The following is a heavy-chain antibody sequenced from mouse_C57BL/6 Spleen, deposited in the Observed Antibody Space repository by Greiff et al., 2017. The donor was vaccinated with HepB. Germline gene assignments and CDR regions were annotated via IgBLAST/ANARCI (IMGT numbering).Heavy chain of an antibody. CDR2: INPSSGYT. V-gene: IGHV1-4*01. D-gene: IGHD1-1*01. CDR3: ARSNDYGSILDAMDY. J-gene: IGHJ4*01. CDR1: GYTFTSYT. Sequence: QVQLQQSGAELARPGASVKMSCKASGYTFTSYTMHWVKQRPGQGLEWIGYINPSSGYTKYNQKFKDKATLTADKSSSTAYMQLSSLTSEDSAVYYCARSNDYGSILDAMDYWGQGTSVTVSS.